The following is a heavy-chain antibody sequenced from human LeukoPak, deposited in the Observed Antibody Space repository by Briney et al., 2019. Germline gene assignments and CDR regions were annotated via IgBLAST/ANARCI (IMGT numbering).Heavy chain of an antibody. CDR1: GFTLSSYG. CDR2: ISYDGSNK. Sequence: PGGSLRLSCAASGFTLSSYGMHWVRQAPGKGLEWVAVISYDGSNKYYADSVKGRFTISRDNSKNTLYLQMNSLRAEDTAVYYCAKGYHYYDSSVGAFDVWGQGTMVTVSS. J-gene: IGHJ3*01. CDR3: AKGYHYYDSSVGAFDV. D-gene: IGHD3-22*01. V-gene: IGHV3-30*18.